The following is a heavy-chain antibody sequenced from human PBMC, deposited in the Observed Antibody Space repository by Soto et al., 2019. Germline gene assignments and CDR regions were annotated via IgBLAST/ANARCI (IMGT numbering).Heavy chain of an antibody. D-gene: IGHD1-26*01. Sequence: EVQLVESGGGLVQPGGSLRLSCAASGFTVSSSYLYWVRQAPGKGLEWVSSIYKSGDTYYADSVKGRFTISRDNYNSTLFLQMHSLRAEDTAVSYCERGTVGTNPNWLGPWGQGTLVTVSS. CDR1: GFTVSSSY. J-gene: IGHJ5*02. V-gene: IGHV3-66*01. CDR3: ERGTVGTNPNWLGP. CDR2: IYKSGDT.